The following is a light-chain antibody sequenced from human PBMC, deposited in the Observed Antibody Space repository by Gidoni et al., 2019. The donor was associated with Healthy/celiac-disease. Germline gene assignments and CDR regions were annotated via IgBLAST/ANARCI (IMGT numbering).Light chain of an antibody. Sequence: DIQMTQSPSSLSASVGERVTITCRASQGISNYLAWYHQTPGKVPKLLIYAASTFQTGVPSRFSGSGSGTDFTLTISSLQPEDVATYYCQKYNSAPWTFGQGTKVEIK. V-gene: IGKV1-27*01. CDR1: QGISNY. CDR3: QKYNSAPWT. J-gene: IGKJ1*01. CDR2: AAS.